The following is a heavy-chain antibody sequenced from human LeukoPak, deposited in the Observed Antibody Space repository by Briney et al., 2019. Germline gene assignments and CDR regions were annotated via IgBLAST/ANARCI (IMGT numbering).Heavy chain of an antibody. CDR2: ISSSSSSI. CDR1: GFTFSSYS. V-gene: IGHV3-48*01. CDR3: ARDYGGSSPFDY. D-gene: IGHD4-23*01. Sequence: GGSLRLSCAASGFTFSSYSMNWVRQAPGKGLEWVSYISSSSSSIYYADSVKGRFTISRDNAKNSLYLHMNSLRSEDTAVYYCARDYGGSSPFDYWGQGTLVTVSS. J-gene: IGHJ4*02.